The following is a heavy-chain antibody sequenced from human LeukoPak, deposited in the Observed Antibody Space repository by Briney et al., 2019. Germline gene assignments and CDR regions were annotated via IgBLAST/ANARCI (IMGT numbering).Heavy chain of an antibody. J-gene: IGHJ4*02. Sequence: GGSLRLSCAASGFAFSDSWMTWIRQAPGKGLEWVGRIRSKIDGGATDYAAPVKGRFTISRDDSKDTLYLQINSLKIEDTAMYYCYTSITDYWGQGTLVTVSS. CDR2: IRSKIDGGAT. CDR3: YTSITDY. V-gene: IGHV3-15*01. D-gene: IGHD2-21*01. CDR1: GFAFSDSW.